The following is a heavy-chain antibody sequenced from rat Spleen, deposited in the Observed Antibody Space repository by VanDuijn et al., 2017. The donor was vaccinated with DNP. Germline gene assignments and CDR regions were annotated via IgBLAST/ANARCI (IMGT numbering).Heavy chain of an antibody. CDR3: ARGGNNNSPYWYFDF. CDR2: ISTGGGNT. CDR1: GFTFSNYD. J-gene: IGHJ1*01. Sequence: EVQLVESGGGLVQPGRSLKLSCAASGFTFSNYDMAWVRQAPTKGLEWVASISTGGGNTYYRDSVKGRFTISRDYAKSPLYLQMDSLRYEDTATYYCARGGNNNSPYWYFDFWGPGTMVTVSS. V-gene: IGHV5S23*01. D-gene: IGHD1-10*01.